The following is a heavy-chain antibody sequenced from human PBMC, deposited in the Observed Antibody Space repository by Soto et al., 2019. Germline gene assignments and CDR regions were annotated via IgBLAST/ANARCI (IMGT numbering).Heavy chain of an antibody. CDR2: LSYSGGT. D-gene: IGHD3-10*01. J-gene: IGHJ5*02. CDR3: ARAQFYSGSGRYNNLMFDP. CDR1: GGSISSGDYY. V-gene: IGHV4-30-4*01. Sequence: SETLSLTCTVSGGSISSGDYYWSWIRQPPGKGLEWIGYLSYSGGTFYNPSLQRRVTMSVDTSKNQFSLRLTSVTAADTAIYYCARAQFYSGSGRYNNLMFDPWGQGIQVTVSS.